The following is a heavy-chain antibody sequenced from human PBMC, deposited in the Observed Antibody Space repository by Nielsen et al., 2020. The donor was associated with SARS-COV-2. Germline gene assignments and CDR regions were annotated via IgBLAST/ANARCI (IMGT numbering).Heavy chain of an antibody. CDR2: IYYSGST. CDR3: ASRRAQNYDFWSGYSFFDY. Sequence: WIRQPPGKGLEWIGSIYYSGSTYYNPPLKSRVTISVDTSKNQFSLKLSSVTAADMAVYYCASRRAQNYDFWSGYSFFDYWGQGTLVTVSS. V-gene: IGHV4-39*07. J-gene: IGHJ4*02. D-gene: IGHD3-3*01.